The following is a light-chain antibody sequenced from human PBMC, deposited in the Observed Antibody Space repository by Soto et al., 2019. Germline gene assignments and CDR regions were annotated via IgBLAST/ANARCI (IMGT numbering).Light chain of an antibody. Sequence: QSALTQPASVSGSPGQSITISCTGVSSDVNDYNFVSWYQQHPGKAPKLIMCDVSQRPSGVSDRFSGSRSGNMASLTISGLQAEDEADYYCSSYPSTNTVVFGGGTKLTVL. CDR1: SSDVNDYNF. CDR3: SSYPSTNTVV. CDR2: DVS. J-gene: IGLJ3*02. V-gene: IGLV2-14*03.